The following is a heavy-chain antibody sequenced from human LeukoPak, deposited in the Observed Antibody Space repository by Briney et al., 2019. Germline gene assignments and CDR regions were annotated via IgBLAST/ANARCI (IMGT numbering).Heavy chain of an antibody. CDR2: INPSGGST. CDR1: GYTFTSYY. J-gene: IGHJ4*02. CDR3: ARAGKRHEDTAMANDY. V-gene: IGHV1-46*01. Sequence: GASVKVSCKASGYTFTSYYMHWVRQAPGQGLEWMGIINPSGGSTSYAQKFQGRVTMTRDTSTSTVYMELSSLRSEDTAVYYCARAGKRHEDTAMANDYWGQGTLVTVSS. D-gene: IGHD5-18*01.